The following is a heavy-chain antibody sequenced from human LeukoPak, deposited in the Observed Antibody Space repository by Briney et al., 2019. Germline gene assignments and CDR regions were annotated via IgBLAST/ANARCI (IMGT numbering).Heavy chain of an antibody. CDR1: GFTFSSYA. Sequence: SGGSLRLSCAASGFTFSSYAMSWVRQAPGKGLEWVSTIGGGPVYYADSVKDRFTISRDNSKNTLFLQMNSLRAEDTAIYYCAKDSYSHNGIYDALDIWGQGTKVTVSS. D-gene: IGHD2-8*01. CDR2: IGGGPV. CDR3: AKDSYSHNGIYDALDI. V-gene: IGHV3-23*01. J-gene: IGHJ3*02.